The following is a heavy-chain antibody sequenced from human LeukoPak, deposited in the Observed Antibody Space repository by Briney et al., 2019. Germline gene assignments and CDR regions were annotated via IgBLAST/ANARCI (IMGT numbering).Heavy chain of an antibody. V-gene: IGHV4-39*01. J-gene: IGHJ4*02. CDR3: ARQYCTCGYCDAFDF. CDR2: IYYNGST. CDR1: GDSISSSYFY. D-gene: IGHD2-8*02. Sequence: SETLSLTCTVSGDSISSSYFYWGWIRQPPGTGLEWIGTIYYNGSTYSSPSLRSRVTVSVDTSKNQFSLKLSSVTAADTAVYYCARQYCTCGYCDAFDFWGQGILVTVSS.